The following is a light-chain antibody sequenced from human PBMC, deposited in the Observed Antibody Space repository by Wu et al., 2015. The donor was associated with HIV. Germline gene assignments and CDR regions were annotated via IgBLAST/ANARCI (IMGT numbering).Light chain of an antibody. CDR3: QQYGGSPPWT. CDR2: GVS. J-gene: IGKJ1*01. V-gene: IGKV3-20*01. CDR1: QSVSSNY. Sequence: EIVLTQSPDTLSLSPGERATLSCRARQSVSSNYLAWYQQKPGQAPRLLMYGVSSRATGIPDRFSGSLYGTDFTLTISRLEPEDVAVYYCQQYGGSPPWTFGQGTKVEIK.